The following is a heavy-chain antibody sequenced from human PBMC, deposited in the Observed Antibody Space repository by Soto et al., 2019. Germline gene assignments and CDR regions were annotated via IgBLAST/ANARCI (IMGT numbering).Heavy chain of an antibody. V-gene: IGHV3-30*04. Sequence: QVQLVESGGGVVQPGRSLRLSCTASGFTFSNYAIHWVRQAPGKGLEWVALISYDGRDEYYADSVKGRFTISRDNSKNTLYLQMNSLRAEDTGMFYCARDSPTDGYKYDYFDYWGQGTLVTVSS. CDR1: GFTFSNYA. D-gene: IGHD5-12*01. CDR2: ISYDGRDE. J-gene: IGHJ4*02. CDR3: ARDSPTDGYKYDYFDY.